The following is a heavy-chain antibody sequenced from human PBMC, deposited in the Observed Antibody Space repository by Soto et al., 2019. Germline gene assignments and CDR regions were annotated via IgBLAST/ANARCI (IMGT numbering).Heavy chain of an antibody. CDR2: IYHTGNT. J-gene: IGHJ5*02. Sequence: PSETLSLTCGVSGGSISSSNWWSWVRQPPGKGLEWIGEIYHTGNTNYNPSLKSRVTISVDTSKNQFSLKLSSVTAADTAVYYCARLLYGLGSWFDPWGQGTLVTVSS. CDR1: GGSISSSNW. V-gene: IGHV4-4*02. D-gene: IGHD3-10*01. CDR3: ARLLYGLGSWFDP.